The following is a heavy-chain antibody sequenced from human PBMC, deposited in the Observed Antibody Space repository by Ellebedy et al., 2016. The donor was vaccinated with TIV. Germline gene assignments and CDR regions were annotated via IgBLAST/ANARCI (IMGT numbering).Heavy chain of an antibody. Sequence: GESLKISCKGSGYSFTSYWIGWVRQMPGKGLEWMGIIHPSDSDTRYSPSLQGQVTISADKSISTAYLQWSSLKASDTAMYYCARHTVVTPRYYYGMDVWGQGTTVTVSS. CDR1: GYSFTSYW. J-gene: IGHJ6*02. V-gene: IGHV5-51*01. D-gene: IGHD4-23*01. CDR3: ARHTVVTPRYYYGMDV. CDR2: IHPSDSDT.